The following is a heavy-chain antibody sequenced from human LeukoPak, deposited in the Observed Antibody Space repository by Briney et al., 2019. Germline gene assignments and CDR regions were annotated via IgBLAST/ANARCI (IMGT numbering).Heavy chain of an antibody. CDR2: ISGSGSST. CDR1: GFTFSTYA. Sequence: PGGSLRLSCAASGFTFSTYAMGWVRQAPGRGLEWVSVISGSGSSTYYADSVKGRFTISRDNSKNTLYLQMNSLRAEDTAVYYCAKDAGWPFDYWGQGTLVTVSS. CDR3: AKDAGWPFDY. D-gene: IGHD6-19*01. V-gene: IGHV3-23*01. J-gene: IGHJ4*02.